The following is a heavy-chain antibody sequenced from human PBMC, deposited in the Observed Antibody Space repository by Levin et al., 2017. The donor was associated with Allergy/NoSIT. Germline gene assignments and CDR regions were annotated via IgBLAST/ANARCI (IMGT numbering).Heavy chain of an antibody. D-gene: IGHD1-7*01. Sequence: PGGSLRLSCAASGFSFRSYEMNWVRQAPGKGLEWLSYISSGGTTKYYVESVKGRFTISRDNTKKTLYLQMNSLRAEDTAVYYCAREQLELNQFSYYGMDVWGQGTTVTVSS. J-gene: IGHJ6*02. CDR3: AREQLELNQFSYYGMDV. V-gene: IGHV3-48*03. CDR2: ISSGGTTK. CDR1: GFSFRSYE.